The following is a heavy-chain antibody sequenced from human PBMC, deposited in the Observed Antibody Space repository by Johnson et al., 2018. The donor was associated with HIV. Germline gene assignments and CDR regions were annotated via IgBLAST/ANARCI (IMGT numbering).Heavy chain of an antibody. CDR2: ISYDGSNK. V-gene: IGHV3-30*14. Sequence: QVQLVESGGGVVQPGRSLRLSCAASGFTFSSYAMHWVRQAPGKGLEWVAVISYDGSNKYYADSVKGRFTISRDNSKNTLYLQMNSLRAEDTAVYYCARGLEDRSGWYNAFDSWGQRTMVTVSS. D-gene: IGHD6-19*01. J-gene: IGHJ3*02. CDR3: ARGLEDRSGWYNAFDS. CDR1: GFTFSSYA.